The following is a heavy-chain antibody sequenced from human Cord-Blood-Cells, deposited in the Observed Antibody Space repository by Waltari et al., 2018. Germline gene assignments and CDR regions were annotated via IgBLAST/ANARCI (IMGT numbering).Heavy chain of an antibody. Sequence: QVQLVQSGAEVKKPGASVKVSCKASGYTFTRYDINWVRQATGQGLEWMGWMSAKSGNTGYGQKCQGRVTMTRNTSIRTAYMELSSLRSEDTAVYYCARGGYSGYDVDYWGQGTLVTVSA. D-gene: IGHD5-12*01. J-gene: IGHJ4*02. CDR3: ARGGYSGYDVDY. CDR2: MSAKSGNT. CDR1: GYTFTRYD. V-gene: IGHV1-8*01.